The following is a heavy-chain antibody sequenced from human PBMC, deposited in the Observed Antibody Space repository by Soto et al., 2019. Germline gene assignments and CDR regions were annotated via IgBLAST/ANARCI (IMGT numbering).Heavy chain of an antibody. D-gene: IGHD6-19*01. CDR1: GFTFTSHA. CDR2: MTSNGDRA. Sequence: EVQLVESGGGLVQPGGSLRLSCAASGFTFTSHAIHWVHQAPGKGLEYVSSMTSNGDRADYANSVKGRFTVSRDESKNTLYLKMDSLRTEDMAVYYCAREGGEYTSGWYDYWGQGTLVTVSS. CDR3: AREGGEYTSGWYDY. V-gene: IGHV3-64*01. J-gene: IGHJ4*02.